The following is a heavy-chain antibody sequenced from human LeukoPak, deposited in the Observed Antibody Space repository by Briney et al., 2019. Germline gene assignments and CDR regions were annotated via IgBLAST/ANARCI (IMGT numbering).Heavy chain of an antibody. CDR2: INSDGRGT. CDR1: GFTFSSYW. CDR3: ARAGRGLRYFDWLTHDY. J-gene: IGHJ4*02. D-gene: IGHD3-9*01. Sequence: GGSLRLSCAVSGFTFSSYWMHWVRQAPGKGLMWVSRINSDGRGTNYADSVKGRFTISRDNAKNTVYLQMNSLRVEDTAVYYCARAGRGLRYFDWLTHDYWGQGTLVTVSS. V-gene: IGHV3-74*01.